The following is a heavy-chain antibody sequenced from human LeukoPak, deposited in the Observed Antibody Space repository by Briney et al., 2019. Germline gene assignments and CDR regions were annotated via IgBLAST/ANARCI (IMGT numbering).Heavy chain of an antibody. Sequence: PGGSLRLSCAASGFTFSSYAMSWVRQAPGKGLEWVSGLSGTGDSTYYADSVKGRFTISRDNSKNTLYLQMNSLRAEDTAVYYCAKVGVMRRSGWFGGDYFDFWGQGTLVTVSS. D-gene: IGHD6-19*01. CDR3: AKVGVMRRSGWFGGDYFDF. CDR2: LSGTGDST. V-gene: IGHV3-23*01. CDR1: GFTFSSYA. J-gene: IGHJ4*02.